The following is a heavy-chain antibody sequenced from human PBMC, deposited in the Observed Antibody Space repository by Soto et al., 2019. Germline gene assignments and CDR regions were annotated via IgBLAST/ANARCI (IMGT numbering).Heavy chain of an antibody. V-gene: IGHV4-39*01. Sequence: PSETLSLTCTVSGGSISSSSYYWGWIRQPPGKGLEWIGSIYYGGSTYYNPSLKSRVTISVDTSKNQFSLKLSSVTAADTAVYYCARGIAVAGNGMYYYYGMDVWGQGTTVTVSS. CDR3: ARGIAVAGNGMYYYYGMDV. J-gene: IGHJ6*02. CDR2: IYYGGST. D-gene: IGHD6-19*01. CDR1: GGSISSSSYY.